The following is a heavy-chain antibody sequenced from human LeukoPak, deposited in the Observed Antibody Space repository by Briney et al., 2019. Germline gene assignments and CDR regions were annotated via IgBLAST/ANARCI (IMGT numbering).Heavy chain of an antibody. CDR1: GYTFTSYD. D-gene: IGHD6-19*01. V-gene: IGHV1-8*03. CDR2: MNPNSGNT. Sequence: GASVKVSCKASGYTFTSYDINWVRQPTGQGLEWTGWMNPNSGNTGYAQKFQGRVTITRNTSISTAYMELSSLRSEDTAVYYCAVAGTLGEAFDIWGQGTMVTVSS. J-gene: IGHJ3*02. CDR3: AVAGTLGEAFDI.